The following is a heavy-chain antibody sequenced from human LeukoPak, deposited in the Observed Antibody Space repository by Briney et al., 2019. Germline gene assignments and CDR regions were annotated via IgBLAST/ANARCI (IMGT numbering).Heavy chain of an antibody. Sequence: GGSLRLSCAASGFNLSSYAMSWVRQAPGKGLEWVSAISGSDGSTYFADSVKGRFTISRDISKNTLSLQMNSLRAEDTAVYYCTTAPQYYGSGVEYWGQGTLVTVSS. D-gene: IGHD3-10*01. CDR1: GFNLSSYA. V-gene: IGHV3-23*01. J-gene: IGHJ4*02. CDR2: ISGSDGST. CDR3: TTAPQYYGSGVEY.